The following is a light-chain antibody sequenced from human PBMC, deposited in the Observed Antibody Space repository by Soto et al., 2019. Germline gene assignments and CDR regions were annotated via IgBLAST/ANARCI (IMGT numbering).Light chain of an antibody. V-gene: IGLV2-14*01. CDR1: SSDVGGYNY. CDR2: EVS. J-gene: IGLJ1*01. CDR3: SSHTSAHTLV. Sequence: QSALTQPASVSGSPGQSITISCIGTSSDVGGYNYVSWYQQFPGRAPKLIIEEVSNRPSGVSNRFPGSKSGNTASLTISGLQAEDEADYHCSSHTSAHTLVFGTGTKVTVL.